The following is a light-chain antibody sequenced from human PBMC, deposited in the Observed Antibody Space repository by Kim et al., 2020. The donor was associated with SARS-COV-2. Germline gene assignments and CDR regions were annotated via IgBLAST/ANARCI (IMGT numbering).Light chain of an antibody. J-gene: IGLJ1*01. CDR2: EVT. CDR1: KVDFGSYKY. CDR3: ASHGGYDYV. V-gene: IGLV2-8*01. Sequence: PGHSFAISCSGTKVDFGSYKYVSWYQHPPGKSPKLIIYEVTKRPSGVPDRFSGSMSGNTASLTVSGLQAEDEADYYCASHGGYDYVFGTGTKVTVL.